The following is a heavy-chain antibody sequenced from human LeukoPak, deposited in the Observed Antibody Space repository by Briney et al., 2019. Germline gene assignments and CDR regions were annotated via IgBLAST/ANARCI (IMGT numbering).Heavy chain of an antibody. CDR1: GGSISSYY. V-gene: IGHV4-4*07. D-gene: IGHD3-3*01. J-gene: IGHJ3*02. CDR3: ARRNYDFWSGYSGHAFAI. Sequence: SETLSLTCSVSGGSISSYYWSWIRQPAGKGREWIGRISTSGSTNYNPSLKSRVTMSVDTSKNQFSLKLSSVTAADTAVYYCARRNYDFWSGYSGHAFAIWGQGTMVTVSS. CDR2: ISTSGST.